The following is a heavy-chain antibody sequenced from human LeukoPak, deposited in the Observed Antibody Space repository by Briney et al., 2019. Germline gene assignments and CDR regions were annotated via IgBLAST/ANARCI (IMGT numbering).Heavy chain of an antibody. CDR2: IRYDGSNK. Sequence: PGGSLRLSCAASGFTFSSYGMHWVRQAPGKGLEWVAFIRYDGSNKYYADSVKGRFTISRDNSKNTLYLQMNSLRAEDTAVYYCSTGDSGSYYYYYYMDVWGKGTTVTISS. V-gene: IGHV3-30*02. CDR3: STGDSGSYYYYYYMDV. D-gene: IGHD1-26*01. J-gene: IGHJ6*03. CDR1: GFTFSSYG.